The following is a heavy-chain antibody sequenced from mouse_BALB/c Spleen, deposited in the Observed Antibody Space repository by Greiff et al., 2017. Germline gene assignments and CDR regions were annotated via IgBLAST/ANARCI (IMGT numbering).Heavy chain of an antibody. V-gene: IGHV1-69*02. CDR2: IYPSDSYT. CDR3: TRSGTMITDAMDY. J-gene: IGHJ4*01. D-gene: IGHD2-4*01. CDR1: GYTFTSYW. Sequence: QVQLQQPGAELVRPGASVKLSCKASGYTFTSYWINWVKQRPGQGLEWIGNIYPSDSYTNYNQKFKDKATLTVDKSSSTAYMQLSSPTSEDSAVYYCTRSGTMITDAMDYWGQGTSVTVSS.